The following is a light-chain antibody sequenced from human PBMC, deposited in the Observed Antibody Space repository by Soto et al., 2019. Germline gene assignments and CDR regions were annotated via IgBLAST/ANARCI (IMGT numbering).Light chain of an antibody. V-gene: IGLV2-23*01. Sequence: QSALTQPASVSGPPGQSITISCTGPGSDVGSYNLVSWYQQNPGKAPKLIIFEGNKRPSGVSNRFSGSKSGNTASLTISGLQAEDEADYYCCSYVGSSSWVFGGGTKLTVL. J-gene: IGLJ3*02. CDR3: CSYVGSSSWV. CDR1: GSDVGSYNL. CDR2: EGN.